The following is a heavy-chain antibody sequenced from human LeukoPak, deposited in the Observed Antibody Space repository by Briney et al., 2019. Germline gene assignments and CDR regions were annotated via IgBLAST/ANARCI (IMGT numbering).Heavy chain of an antibody. Sequence: SETLSLTCAVYGGSFSGYYWSWIRQPPGKGLEWIGEINHSGSTNYNPSLKSRVTISVDTSKNQFSLKLSSVTAADTAVYYCARGIGSRSWRPSQNYGMDVWGQGTTVTVSS. V-gene: IGHV4-34*01. CDR3: ARGIGSRSWRPSQNYGMDV. CDR2: INHSGST. D-gene: IGHD6-13*01. J-gene: IGHJ6*02. CDR1: GGSFSGYY.